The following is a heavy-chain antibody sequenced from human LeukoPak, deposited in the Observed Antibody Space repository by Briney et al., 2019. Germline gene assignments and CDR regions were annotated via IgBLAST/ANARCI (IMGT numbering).Heavy chain of an antibody. J-gene: IGHJ4*02. CDR2: ISSSGSTI. D-gene: IGHD2-2*01. CDR1: GFTFSSYE. CDR3: ARDPYCSSTICDYFDY. Sequence: PGGSLRLSCAASGFTFSSYEMNWIRQAPGKGLEWVSYISSSGSTIYYADSVKGRFTISRDNAKNTLYLQMNSLRAEDTAVYYCARDPYCSSTICDYFDYWGQGTLVTVSS. V-gene: IGHV3-48*03.